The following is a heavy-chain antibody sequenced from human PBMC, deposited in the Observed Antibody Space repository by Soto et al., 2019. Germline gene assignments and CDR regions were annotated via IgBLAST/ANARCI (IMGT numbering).Heavy chain of an antibody. CDR1: GVTFSRYW. J-gene: IGHJ4*02. CDR2: INQDGSQR. Sequence: GGSLRLSCGVSGVTFSRYWMSWVRQAPGKGLEWVANINQDGSQRFYTDSVQGRFTISRDNAQNLVSLQLNSLRVDDTAVYFCATASGGFFEFWGQGTLVTVSS. V-gene: IGHV3-7*05. D-gene: IGHD1-26*01. CDR3: ATASGGFFEF.